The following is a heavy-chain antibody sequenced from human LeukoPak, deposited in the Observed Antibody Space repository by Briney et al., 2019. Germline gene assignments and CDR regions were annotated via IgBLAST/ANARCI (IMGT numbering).Heavy chain of an antibody. D-gene: IGHD1-20*01. Sequence: ASVKVSCKASGYTFIDYYMHWVRQTPGQGLEWMGWINPNSGGTNYAQKFQGRVTMTRDTSISTAYMELSRLRSDDTAVYYCARDLPLTGTVYWGQGTLVTVSS. CDR3: ARDLPLTGTVY. CDR1: GYTFIDYY. V-gene: IGHV1-2*02. J-gene: IGHJ4*02. CDR2: INPNSGGT.